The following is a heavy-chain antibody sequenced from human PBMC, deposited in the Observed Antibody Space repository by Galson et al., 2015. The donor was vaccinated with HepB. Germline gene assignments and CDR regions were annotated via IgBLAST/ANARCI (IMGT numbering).Heavy chain of an antibody. Sequence: SLRLSCAASGFTFNNYGMHWVRQAPGKGLQWVAVISYDGSIQYYADSVKGRFTISRDNSKNTLYLQVYSLRGEDTAVYHCAKIRSPLWFGDSRWYMDVWGKGTTVTVSS. CDR1: GFTFNNYG. CDR2: ISYDGSIQ. V-gene: IGHV3-30*18. J-gene: IGHJ6*03. CDR3: AKIRSPLWFGDSRWYMDV. D-gene: IGHD3-10*01.